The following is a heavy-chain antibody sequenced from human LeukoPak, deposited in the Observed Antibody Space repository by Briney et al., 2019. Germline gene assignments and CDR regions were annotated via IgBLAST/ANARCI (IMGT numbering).Heavy chain of an antibody. V-gene: IGHV4-4*09. J-gene: IGHJ6*03. CDR2: IHTSGAT. CDR3: ARHMRHTITPDYSYYPMDV. D-gene: IGHD4-23*01. Sequence: SETLSLTCTVSGGSVSGYYWSWIRQPPGKGLEWIAYIHTSGATNYNPSLKSRLTISVDTSKKQVSLRLSSVTAADTAVYYCARHMRHTITPDYSYYPMDVWGKGTTVTVSS. CDR1: GGSVSGYY.